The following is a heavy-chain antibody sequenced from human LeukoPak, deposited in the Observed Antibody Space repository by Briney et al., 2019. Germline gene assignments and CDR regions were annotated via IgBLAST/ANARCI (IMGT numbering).Heavy chain of an antibody. Sequence: PSETLSLTCTVPGGSISISSYYWGWIRQHPGKGLEWIGSIYYSGSTYYNPSLKSRVTISVDTSKNQFSLKLSSVTAADTAVYYCARIGAGTRAAALSYYYYYYYMDVWGKGTTVTVSS. CDR2: IYYSGST. CDR3: ARIGAGTRAAALSYYYYYYYMDV. V-gene: IGHV4-39*01. CDR1: GGSISISSYY. J-gene: IGHJ6*03. D-gene: IGHD1-1*01.